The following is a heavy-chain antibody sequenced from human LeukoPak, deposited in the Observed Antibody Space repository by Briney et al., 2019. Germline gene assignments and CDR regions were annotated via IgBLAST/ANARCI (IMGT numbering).Heavy chain of an antibody. Sequence: ASVKVSCKASGYSFTSYGISWVRQAPGQGLEWMGWISTYNGNTNYAQKVQGRVTMTTDTSTTTAYMELRSLRSDDTAVYYCARAPRGGGSDYWGQGTLVTVSS. J-gene: IGHJ4*02. V-gene: IGHV1-18*01. CDR1: GYSFTSYG. CDR2: ISTYNGNT. CDR3: ARAPRGGGSDY. D-gene: IGHD3-16*01.